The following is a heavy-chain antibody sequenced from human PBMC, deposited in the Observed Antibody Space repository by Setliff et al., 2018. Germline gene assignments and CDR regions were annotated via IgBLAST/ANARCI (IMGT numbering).Heavy chain of an antibody. Sequence: GASVKVSCKASGGTFSSYAISWVRQAPGQGLERMGGIIPIFGTANYAQKFQGRVTITTDESTSTAYMELSSLRSEDTAVYYCARDGPQTTPSGWYFDLWGRGTLVTVSS. CDR2: IIPIFGTA. J-gene: IGHJ2*01. V-gene: IGHV1-69*05. CDR1: GGTFSSYA. CDR3: ARDGPQTTPSGWYFDL. D-gene: IGHD4-17*01.